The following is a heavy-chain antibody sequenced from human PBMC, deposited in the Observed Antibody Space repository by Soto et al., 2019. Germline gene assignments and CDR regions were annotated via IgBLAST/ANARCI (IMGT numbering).Heavy chain of an antibody. CDR1: GFTFSSYG. CDR3: ARNSNDYGDYPLGAFDI. V-gene: IGHV3-30*03. CDR2: ISYEGSNK. D-gene: IGHD4-17*01. Sequence: QVQLVESGGGVVQPGRSLRLSCAASGFTFSSYGMHWVRQAPGKGLEWVAVISYEGSNKYYADSVKGRFTISRDNSKNTLYLQMNSLRAEDTAVYYCARNSNDYGDYPLGAFDIWGQGTMVTVSS. J-gene: IGHJ3*02.